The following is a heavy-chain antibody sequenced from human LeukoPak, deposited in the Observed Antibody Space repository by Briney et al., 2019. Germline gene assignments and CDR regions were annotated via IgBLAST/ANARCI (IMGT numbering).Heavy chain of an antibody. J-gene: IGHJ4*02. Sequence: SGTPSLTCAVSGGSISSSNWWSWVRPPPGKGLEWIGEIYHSGSTNYNPSLKSRVTISVDKSKNQFSLKLSSVTAADTAVYYCASLYDSSGYPIDYWGQGTLVTVSS. D-gene: IGHD3-22*01. CDR3: ASLYDSSGYPIDY. V-gene: IGHV4-4*02. CDR1: GGSISSSNW. CDR2: IYHSGST.